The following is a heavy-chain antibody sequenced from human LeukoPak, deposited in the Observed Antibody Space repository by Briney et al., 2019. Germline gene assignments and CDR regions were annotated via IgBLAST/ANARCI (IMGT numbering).Heavy chain of an antibody. CDR3: ARRTSGYEGY. CDR2: IYYSGST. D-gene: IGHD5-12*01. J-gene: IGHJ4*02. Sequence: PSETLSLTCTVSGGSISSSSYYWGWIRQPPGKGLEWIGSIYYSGSTSYNPSLKSRVTISVDTSKNQFSLKLSSVTAADTAVYYCARRTSGYEGYWGQGTLVTVSS. V-gene: IGHV4-39*07. CDR1: GGSISSSSYY.